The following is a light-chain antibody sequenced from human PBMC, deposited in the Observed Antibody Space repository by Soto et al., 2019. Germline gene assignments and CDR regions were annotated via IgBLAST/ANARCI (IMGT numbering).Light chain of an antibody. Sequence: EIVMTQSPATLSVSPGERATLSCRASQSVSSNLAWYQQKPGQAPRLLIYGASTRATGIPARFSGSGSGTEFTLTISSLQSEDFAVYYCQQYNNWPPGNTFGQGTELEIK. V-gene: IGKV3-15*01. J-gene: IGKJ2*01. CDR1: QSVSSN. CDR3: QQYNNWPPGNT. CDR2: GAS.